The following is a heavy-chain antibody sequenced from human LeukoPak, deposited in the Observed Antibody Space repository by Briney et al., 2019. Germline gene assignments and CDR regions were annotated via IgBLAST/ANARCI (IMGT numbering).Heavy chain of an antibody. V-gene: IGHV4-59*08. CDR1: GGSISSYY. CDR2: IYYSGST. J-gene: IGHJ6*02. Sequence: PSETLSLTCTVSGGSISSYYWSWIRQPPGKGLEWIGYIYYSGSTNYNPSLKSRVTISVDTSKNQFSLKLSSVTAADTAVYYCAKPILPDAYYYYYGMDVWGQGTTVTVSS. CDR3: AKPILPDAYYYYYGMDV. D-gene: IGHD1-14*01.